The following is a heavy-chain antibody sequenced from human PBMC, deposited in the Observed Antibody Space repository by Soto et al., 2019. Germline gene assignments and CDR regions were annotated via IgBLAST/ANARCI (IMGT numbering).Heavy chain of an antibody. CDR3: ARDLIAVAGPSTEYFQH. CDR1: GFTFSRYV. J-gene: IGHJ1*01. D-gene: IGHD6-19*01. CDR2: ISYDGSNE. Sequence: GGSLRLSCAASGFTFSRYVMHWVRQAPGKGLEWVAVISYDGSNEYYADSVKGRFTISRDNSKNTLYLQMNSLRAEDTAVYYCARDLIAVAGPSTEYFQHWGQGTLVTVSS. V-gene: IGHV3-30-3*01.